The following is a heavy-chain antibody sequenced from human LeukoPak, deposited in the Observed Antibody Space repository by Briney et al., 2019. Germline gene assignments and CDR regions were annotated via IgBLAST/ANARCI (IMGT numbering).Heavy chain of an antibody. D-gene: IGHD1/OR15-1a*01. CDR1: GFTVSSNY. Sequence: GGSLRLSCAASGFTVSSNYMSWVRQAPGKGLEWVSVIYSGGSTYYADSVKGRFTISRDNSKNTLYLQMNSLRAEDTAVYYCASVRTGTRAFDIWGQGTMVTVSS. V-gene: IGHV3-53*01. CDR2: IYSGGST. CDR3: ASVRTGTRAFDI. J-gene: IGHJ3*02.